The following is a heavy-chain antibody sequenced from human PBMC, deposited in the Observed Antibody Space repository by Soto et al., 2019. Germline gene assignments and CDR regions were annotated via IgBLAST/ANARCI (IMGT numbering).Heavy chain of an antibody. CDR1: VGSISSSSYY. Sequence: SETLSLTGTVSVGSISSSSYYWGWIRQPPGKGLEWIGSMYYSGSTYYNPSLKSRVTISVDTSKNQFSLKLSSVTAADTAVYYCARHAETQLWLEAGWFDPWGQGTLVTVSS. J-gene: IGHJ5*02. V-gene: IGHV4-39*01. D-gene: IGHD5-18*01. CDR3: ARHAETQLWLEAGWFDP. CDR2: MYYSGST.